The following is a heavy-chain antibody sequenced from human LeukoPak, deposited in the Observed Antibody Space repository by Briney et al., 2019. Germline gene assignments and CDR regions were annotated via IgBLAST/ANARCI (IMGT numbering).Heavy chain of an antibody. V-gene: IGHV4-39*07. Sequence: SETLSLTCTVSGGSISSSSYYWGWIRQPPGKGLEWIGSIYYSGSTYYNPSLKSRVTISVDTSKNQFSLKLSSVTAADTAVYYCARDPPSLLRYSFPYYYYGMDVWGQGTTVTVSS. D-gene: IGHD3-9*01. CDR1: GGSISSSSYY. CDR3: ARDPPSLLRYSFPYYYYGMDV. J-gene: IGHJ6*02. CDR2: IYYSGST.